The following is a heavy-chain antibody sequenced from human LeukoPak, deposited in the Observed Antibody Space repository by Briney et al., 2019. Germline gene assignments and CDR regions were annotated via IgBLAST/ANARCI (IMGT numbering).Heavy chain of an antibody. Sequence: PSETLSLTCAVYGGSFSGYYWSWIRQPPGKGLEWIGEINHSGSTNYNPSLKSRVTISVDTSKNQFSLKLSSVTAADTAVYYCARQGANCSGGSCYPTETHDNWFDPWGQGTLVTVSS. CDR2: INHSGST. D-gene: IGHD2-15*01. J-gene: IGHJ5*02. CDR1: GGSFSGYY. CDR3: ARQGANCSGGSCYPTETHDNWFDP. V-gene: IGHV4-34*01.